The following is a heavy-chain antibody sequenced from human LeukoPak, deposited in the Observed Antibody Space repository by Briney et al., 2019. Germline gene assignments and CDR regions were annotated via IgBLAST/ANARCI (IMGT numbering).Heavy chain of an antibody. Sequence: PRESLTISCTGSGYIFTSYWIGWVRQMPGKGLEWMGIIYPGDSDTRYSPSFQGQVTISADKSISTAYLQWSSLKASDTAMYYCAARLANWFDPWGQGTLVTVSS. CDR3: AARLANWFDP. CDR2: IYPGDSDT. CDR1: GYIFTSYW. J-gene: IGHJ5*02. V-gene: IGHV5-51*01.